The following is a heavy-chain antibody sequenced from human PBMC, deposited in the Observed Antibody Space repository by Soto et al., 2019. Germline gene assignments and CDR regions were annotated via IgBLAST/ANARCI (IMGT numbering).Heavy chain of an antibody. CDR2: IYYSGST. J-gene: IGHJ6*03. V-gene: IGHV4-31*03. CDR3: AKTSDDYSNRGAYYMDV. Sequence: PSETLSLTCTVSGGSISSGGYYWSWIRQHPGKGLEWIAYIYYSGSTYYNPSLKSRVTISVDTSKNQCSLKLSSVTAADTAVYYCAKTSDDYSNRGAYYMDVWGKGTTVTVSS. D-gene: IGHD4-4*01. CDR1: GGSISSGGYY.